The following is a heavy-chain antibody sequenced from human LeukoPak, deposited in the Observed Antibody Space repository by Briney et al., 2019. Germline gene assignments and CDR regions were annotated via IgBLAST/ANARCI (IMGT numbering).Heavy chain of an antibody. CDR1: GGSISSYY. D-gene: IGHD2-15*01. J-gene: IGHJ5*02. Sequence: SETLSLTCTVSGGSISSYYWSWIRQPAGKGLEWIGRIYTSGSTNYNPSLKSRVTMSVDTSKNQFSLKLSSVTAADTAVYYCARVRRFRGYCSGGSCYHNWFDPWGQGTLVTVSS. CDR3: ARVRRFRGYCSGGSCYHNWFDP. CDR2: IYTSGST. V-gene: IGHV4-4*07.